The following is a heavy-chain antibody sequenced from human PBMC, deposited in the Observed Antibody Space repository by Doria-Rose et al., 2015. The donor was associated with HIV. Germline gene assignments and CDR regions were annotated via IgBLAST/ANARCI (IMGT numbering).Heavy chain of an antibody. CDR3: ARVLSGTYDY. Sequence: QVQLQESGPGLVRPSETLSLTCSVSGGSISHCYWSWIRQPPGKGLEYIGDLFYTGSTNYSPSLKSRVSISIDTSKNKFSLRLSSVTAADTAVYYCARVLSGTYDYWGQGTLVTVSS. D-gene: IGHD1-26*01. V-gene: IGHV4-59*01. CDR2: LFYTGST. J-gene: IGHJ4*02. CDR1: GGSISHCY.